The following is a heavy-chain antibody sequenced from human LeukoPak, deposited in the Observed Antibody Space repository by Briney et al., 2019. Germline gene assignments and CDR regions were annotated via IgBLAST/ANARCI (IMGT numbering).Heavy chain of an antibody. CDR2: INHSGSP. CDR3: ARVCIAVAGTLNYYSYMDV. D-gene: IGHD6-19*01. CDR1: GGSFSDYY. V-gene: IGHV4-34*01. Sequence: SETLSLTCAVYGGSFSDYYWSWIRQPPGKGLEWIGEINHSGSPNYNPSLKSRVTISVDTSKNQFSLKLSSVTAADTAMYYCARVCIAVAGTLNYYSYMDVWGKGTTVTVSS. J-gene: IGHJ6*03.